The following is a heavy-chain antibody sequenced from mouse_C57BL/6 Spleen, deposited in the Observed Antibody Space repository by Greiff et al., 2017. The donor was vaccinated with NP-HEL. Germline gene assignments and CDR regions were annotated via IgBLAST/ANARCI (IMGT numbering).Heavy chain of an antibody. J-gene: IGHJ3*01. CDR3: TRSDEYGRFAWFAY. Sequence: VQLQQSGTVLARPGASVKMSCKTSGYTFTSYWMHWVNQRPGQGLEWIGAIYPGNSDTSYNQKFKGKAKLTAVTSASTAYMALSSLTNEDSAVYYCTRSDEYGRFAWFAYWGQGTLVTVSA. D-gene: IGHD5-1*01. CDR1: GYTFTSYW. CDR2: IYPGNSDT. V-gene: IGHV1-5*01.